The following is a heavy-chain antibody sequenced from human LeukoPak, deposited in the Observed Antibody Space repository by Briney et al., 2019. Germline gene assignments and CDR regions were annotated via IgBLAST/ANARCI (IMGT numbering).Heavy chain of an antibody. CDR1: GGTFSSYA. V-gene: IGHV1-69*13. J-gene: IGHJ4*02. Sequence: SVKVSCKASGGTFSSYAISWVRQAPGQGLEWMGGIIPIFGTANYAQKFQGRVTITADESTSTAYMELSSLRSEDTAVYYCARGGHERVGVWDYWGQGTLVTVSS. D-gene: IGHD6-6*01. CDR2: IIPIFGTA. CDR3: ARGGHERVGVWDY.